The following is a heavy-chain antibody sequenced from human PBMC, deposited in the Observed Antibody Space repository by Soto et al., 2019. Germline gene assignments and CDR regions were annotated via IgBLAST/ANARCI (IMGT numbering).Heavy chain of an antibody. CDR1: GFTFSSYG. V-gene: IGHV3-30*18. D-gene: IGHD3-9*01. CDR3: ANGFDWLLGLAPDAFDI. CDR2: ISYDGSNK. Sequence: QVQLVESGGGVVQPGRSLRLSCAASGFTFSSYGMHWVRQAPGKGLEWVAVISYDGSNKYYADSVKGRFTISRDNSKNTLYLQMNSLRAEDTAVYYCANGFDWLLGLAPDAFDIWGQGTMVTVSS. J-gene: IGHJ3*02.